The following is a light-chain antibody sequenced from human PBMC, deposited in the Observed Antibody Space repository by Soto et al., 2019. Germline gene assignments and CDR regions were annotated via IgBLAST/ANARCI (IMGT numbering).Light chain of an antibody. CDR3: QRYGSSPRT. J-gene: IGKJ2*01. Sequence: EIVLTQSPGTLSLSPGERATLSCRASQSVSSIYLAWYQHKPGQAPRLLIYGASSRATGIPDRFSGSGSGTDFTLTISRLEPEDFAVYYCQRYGSSPRTFGQGTKLEIK. V-gene: IGKV3-20*01. CDR1: QSVSSIY. CDR2: GAS.